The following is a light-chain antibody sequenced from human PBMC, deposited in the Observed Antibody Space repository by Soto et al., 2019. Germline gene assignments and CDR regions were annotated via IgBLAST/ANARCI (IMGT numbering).Light chain of an antibody. CDR3: QPYNNWPPGT. Sequence: EIVITQTPATLSVSPGERATLSCRASQSVSSNLAWYQQKPGQAPRLLIYGASTRATGIPARFSGSGSGTEFTLTISSLQSEDFAVYYCQPYNNWPPGTFGQGTKVEIK. V-gene: IGKV3-15*01. CDR2: GAS. J-gene: IGKJ1*01. CDR1: QSVSSN.